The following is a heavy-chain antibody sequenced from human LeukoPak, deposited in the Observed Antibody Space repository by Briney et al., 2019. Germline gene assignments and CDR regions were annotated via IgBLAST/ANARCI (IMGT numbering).Heavy chain of an antibody. D-gene: IGHD6-13*01. CDR1: GGTFSSYA. CDR3: ARVGYGGGAFDI. J-gene: IGHJ3*02. V-gene: IGHV1-69*05. Sequence: GASVKVSCKASGGTFSSYAISLVRQAPGQGLEWMGGIIPIFGTANYAQKFQGRVTITTDESTSTAYMELSSLRSEDTAVYYCARVGYGGGAFDIWGQGTMVTVSS. CDR2: IIPIFGTA.